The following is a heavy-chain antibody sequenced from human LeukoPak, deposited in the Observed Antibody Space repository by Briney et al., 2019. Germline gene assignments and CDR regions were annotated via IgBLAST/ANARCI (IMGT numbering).Heavy chain of an antibody. CDR3: ARDRGIFGGGSWFDP. D-gene: IGHD3-3*01. Sequence: SETLSLTCTVSGGSISSYYWSWIRQPAGKGLEWIGRIYTRGSTNYNPSLKSRVTMSVDTSKNQFSLKLSSVTAADTAVYYCARDRGIFGGGSWFDPWGQGTLVTVSS. J-gene: IGHJ5*02. CDR2: IYTRGST. CDR1: GGSISSYY. V-gene: IGHV4-4*07.